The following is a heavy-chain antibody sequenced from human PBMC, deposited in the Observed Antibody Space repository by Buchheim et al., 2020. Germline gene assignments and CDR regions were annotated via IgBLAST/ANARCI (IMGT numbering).Heavy chain of an antibody. CDR3: AKDASGSYLVSYYFDY. CDR1: GFTFSSYA. Sequence: EVQLVESGGGLVQPGGSLRLSCAASGFTFSSYAMSWVRQAPGKGLEWVSAISGIGGGTYYADSVKGRFTISRDTSKNTIYLQMNSLRAEDTAVYYCAKDASGSYLVSYYFDYWGQGTL. D-gene: IGHD1-26*01. CDR2: ISGIGGGT. J-gene: IGHJ4*02. V-gene: IGHV3-23*04.